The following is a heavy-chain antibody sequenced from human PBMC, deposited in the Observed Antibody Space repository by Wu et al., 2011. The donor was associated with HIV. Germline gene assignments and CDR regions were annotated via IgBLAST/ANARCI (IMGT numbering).Heavy chain of an antibody. J-gene: IGHJ4*02. D-gene: IGHD2-21*01. CDR2: IIPIFGTA. CDR3: ARDFGGDGDS. V-gene: IGHV1-69*06. Sequence: QGQLEQSGAEVKKPGASVQVSCKASGYPFTKYYMHWVRQAPGQGLEWMGGIIPIFGTANYAQKFQGRVTITADKSTSTAYMELSSLRSEDTAMYYCARDFGGDGDSWGQGTLVTVSS. CDR1: GYPFTKYY.